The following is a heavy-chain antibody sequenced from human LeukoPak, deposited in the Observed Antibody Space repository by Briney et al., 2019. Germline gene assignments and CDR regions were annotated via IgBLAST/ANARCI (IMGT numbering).Heavy chain of an antibody. CDR3: AKYVWGSYPTFEDY. D-gene: IGHD3-16*02. V-gene: IGHV4-61*01. J-gene: IGHJ4*02. CDR2: ISYSGST. CDR1: GYSISSSYY. Sequence: PSETLSLTCAVSGYSISSSYYWSWIRQPPGKGLEWIGYISYSGSTNYNPSLKSRVTISVDTSKNQFSLKLSSVTAADTAVYYCAKYVWGSYPTFEDYWGQGALVTVSS.